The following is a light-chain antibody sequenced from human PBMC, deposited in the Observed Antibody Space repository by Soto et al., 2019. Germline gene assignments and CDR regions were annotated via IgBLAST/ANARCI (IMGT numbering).Light chain of an antibody. CDR1: HIINNNY. CDR2: GAS. CDR3: QQYGSSIT. V-gene: IGKV3-20*01. Sequence: EIVLTQSPGTLSLSPGEGAILSCRASHIINNNYLAWYQQTPGQAPRLLTYGASSRATGIPDRFSGGGSGTDFTLTVTRLEPEDFAVYYCQQYGSSITFGQGTRLEIK. J-gene: IGKJ5*01.